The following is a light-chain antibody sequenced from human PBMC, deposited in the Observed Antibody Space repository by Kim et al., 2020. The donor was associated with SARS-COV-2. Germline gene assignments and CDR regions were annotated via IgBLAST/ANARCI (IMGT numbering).Light chain of an antibody. CDR3: LQHNTYPIT. J-gene: IGKJ5*01. CDR1: QDIRND. Sequence: ASVGDRVTLPCRSSQDIRNDLGWYQQNPGGAPKRLIYGASSLQSGVPSRFSGSGSGTEFTLTISSLQPEDFATYFCLQHNTYPITFGQGTRLEIK. V-gene: IGKV1-17*01. CDR2: GAS.